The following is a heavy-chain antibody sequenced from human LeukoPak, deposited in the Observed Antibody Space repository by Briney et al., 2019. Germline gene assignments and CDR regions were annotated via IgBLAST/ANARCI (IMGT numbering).Heavy chain of an antibody. CDR1: GGSFSGYY. CDR3: ARGGTRRPYPRLNFDY. CDR2: INHSGST. D-gene: IGHD6-25*01. V-gene: IGHV4-34*01. J-gene: IGHJ4*02. Sequence: SETLSLTCAVYGGSFSGYYWSWIRQPPGKGLEWIGEINHSGSTNYNPSLKSRVTISVDTSKNQFSLKLGSVTAADTAVYYCARGGTRRPYPRLNFDYWGQGTLVTVSS.